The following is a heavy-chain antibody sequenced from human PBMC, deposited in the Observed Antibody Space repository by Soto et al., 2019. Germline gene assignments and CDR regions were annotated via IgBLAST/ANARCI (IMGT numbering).Heavy chain of an antibody. CDR1: GGTFSTST. CDR3: ARDSPTGSTSRCYDAIDS. V-gene: IGHV1-69*08. D-gene: IGHD5-12*01. Sequence: QVQLVQSGAEVKKPGSSVKVSCKASGGTFSTSTFTWVRQAPGQGLEWMGRTIPLLNVADYAQDFQSTHTSTADNSTSTNSRELTSLTSNDTHFYYCARDSPTGSTSRCYDAIDSWGQGALGTDS. CDR2: TIPLLNVA. J-gene: IGHJ4*02.